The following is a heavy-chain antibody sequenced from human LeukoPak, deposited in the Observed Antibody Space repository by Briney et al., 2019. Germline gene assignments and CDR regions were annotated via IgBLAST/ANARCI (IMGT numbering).Heavy chain of an antibody. V-gene: IGHV1-8*01. CDR1: GYTFTSYD. CDR3: ARVAQGPWRAPALKWFDP. D-gene: IGHD2-2*01. CDR2: MNPNSGNT. Sequence: GASVKVSCKASGYTFTSYDINWVRQATGQGLEWMGWMNPNSGNTGYAQKFQGRVTMTRNTSISTAYMELSSLRSEDTAVYYCARVAQGPWRAPALKWFDPWGQGTLVTVSS. J-gene: IGHJ5*02.